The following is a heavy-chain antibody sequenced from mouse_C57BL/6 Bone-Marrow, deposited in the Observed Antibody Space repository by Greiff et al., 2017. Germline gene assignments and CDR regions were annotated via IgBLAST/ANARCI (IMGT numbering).Heavy chain of an antibody. V-gene: IGHV1-26*01. CDR2: INPNNGGT. CDR1: GYTFTDYY. CDR3: RGGGDQGTYWFAY. J-gene: IGHJ3*01. Sequence: EVHVKQSGPELVKPGASVKISCKASGYTFTDYYMNWVKQSHGKSLEWIGDINPNNGGTSYNQKFKGKATLTVDKSSSTASLELRSLTSEDSAVYCCRGGGDQGTYWFAYWGQGTLVTVSA. D-gene: IGHD2-14*01.